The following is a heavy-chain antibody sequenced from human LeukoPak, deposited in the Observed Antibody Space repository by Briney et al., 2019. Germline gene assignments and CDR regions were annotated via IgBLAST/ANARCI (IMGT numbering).Heavy chain of an antibody. CDR2: IYYSGST. CDR1: GGSISSGGYY. D-gene: IGHD3-10*01. V-gene: IGHV4-31*03. J-gene: IGHJ5*02. CDR3: ARDPDGSGRVGIDP. Sequence: SQTLSLTCTVSGGSISSGGYYWSWIRQHPGKGLEWIEYIYYSGSTYYNPSLKSRVTISVDTSKNQFSLKLSSVTAADTAVYYCARDPDGSGRVGIDPWGQGTLVTVSS.